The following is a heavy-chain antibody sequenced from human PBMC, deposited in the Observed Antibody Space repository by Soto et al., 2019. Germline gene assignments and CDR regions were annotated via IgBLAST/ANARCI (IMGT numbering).Heavy chain of an antibody. V-gene: IGHV3-23*01. J-gene: IGHJ5*02. CDR3: AQGNIPTTTYCPFDT. D-gene: IGHD1-1*01. CDR2: FSGSGGST. Sequence: WGSLRLSCAASGFTFSNYAMSWVRQAPGKGLEWGSAFSGSGGSTCYADSVKGRFTISRENSKNTLYLQLNILRADDTAVYYFAQGNIPTTTYCPFDTWGQGTLVTVSS. CDR1: GFTFSNYA.